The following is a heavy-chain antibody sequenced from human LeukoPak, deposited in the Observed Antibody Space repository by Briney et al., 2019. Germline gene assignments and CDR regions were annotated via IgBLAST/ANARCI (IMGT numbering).Heavy chain of an antibody. CDR3: AIHWYWTKYYFDY. J-gene: IGHJ4*02. D-gene: IGHD1/OR15-1a*01. CDR2: FDPEDGET. V-gene: IGHV1-24*01. CDR1: GYTLTELS. Sequence: GASVKVSCKVSGYTLTELSMHWVRPAPGKGLEWMGGFDPEDGETIYAQKFQGRVTMTEDTSTDTAYMELSSLRSEDTAVYYCAIHWYWTKYYFDYWGQGTLVTVSS.